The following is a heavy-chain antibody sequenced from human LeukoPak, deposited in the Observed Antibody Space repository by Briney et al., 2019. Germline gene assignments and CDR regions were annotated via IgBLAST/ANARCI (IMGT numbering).Heavy chain of an antibody. D-gene: IGHD1-26*01. J-gene: IGHJ4*02. CDR1: GFTFSSYA. Sequence: GGSLRLSCAASGFTFSSYAMSWVRQAPGKGLEWVSTISGSGLTTYYADSMKGRFTISRDNSTNTLYLQMNSLRAEDTAVYYCAKDPIFSGSYGVFDYWGLGTLVTVSS. V-gene: IGHV3-23*01. CDR3: AKDPIFSGSYGVFDY. CDR2: ISGSGLTT.